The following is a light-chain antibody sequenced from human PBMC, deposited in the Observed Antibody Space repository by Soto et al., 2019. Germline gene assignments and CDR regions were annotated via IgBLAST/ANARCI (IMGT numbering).Light chain of an antibody. CDR3: QQYGSSPFT. V-gene: IGKV3-20*01. Sequence: EIVLTQSPGTLSLSPGERATLSCRASQSVRSSYLAWYQQKPGQAPRLIIFGASNRATAIPDRFSGSGSGTDFTLTISRLEPEDFAVYYCQQYGSSPFTFGQGTRLEIK. CDR1: QSVRSSY. J-gene: IGKJ5*01. CDR2: GAS.